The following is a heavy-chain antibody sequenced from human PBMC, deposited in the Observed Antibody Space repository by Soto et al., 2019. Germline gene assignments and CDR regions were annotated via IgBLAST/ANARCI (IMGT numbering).Heavy chain of an antibody. J-gene: IGHJ4*02. D-gene: IGHD3-10*01. CDR3: AAGYGSGSYSPNFDY. V-gene: IGHV1-3*01. CDR2: INAGNGNT. Sequence: GASVKVSCKASGYTFTSYAMHWVRQSPGQRLEWMGWINAGNGNTEYSQKFQGRVTITRDTSASTAYMELSSLRSEDTAVYYCAAGYGSGSYSPNFDYCGQGTLVTVSS. CDR1: GYTFTSYA.